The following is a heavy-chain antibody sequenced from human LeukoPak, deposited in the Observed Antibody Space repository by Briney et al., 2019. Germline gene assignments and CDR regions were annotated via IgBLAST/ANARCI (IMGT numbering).Heavy chain of an antibody. V-gene: IGHV4-4*02. CDR1: GGSLNRSNW. J-gene: IGHJ5*02. CDR2: IYHSGST. Sequence: PSGTLSLTCAVSGGSLNRSNWWSWVRQPPGKGLEWIGEIYHSGSTNYNPSLKSRVTISVDKSKNQFSLKLSSVTAADTAVYYCARDRSGWYDGFDPWGQGTLVTVSS. CDR3: ARDRSGWYDGFDP. D-gene: IGHD6-19*01.